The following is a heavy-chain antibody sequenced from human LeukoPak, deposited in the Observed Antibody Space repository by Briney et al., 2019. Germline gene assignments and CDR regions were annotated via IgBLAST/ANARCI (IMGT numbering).Heavy chain of an antibody. CDR3: AKDLGSSAAATRGGLFDY. V-gene: IGHV3-33*06. CDR1: GFTFSSYG. J-gene: IGHJ4*02. CDR2: IWYDGSNK. D-gene: IGHD6-13*01. Sequence: GGSLRLSCAASGFTFSSYGMHWVRQAPGRGLEWVAVIWYDGSNKYYADSVKGRFTISRDNSKNTLYLQMNSLRAEDTAVYSWAKDLGSSAAATRGGLFDYWGQGTLVTVSS.